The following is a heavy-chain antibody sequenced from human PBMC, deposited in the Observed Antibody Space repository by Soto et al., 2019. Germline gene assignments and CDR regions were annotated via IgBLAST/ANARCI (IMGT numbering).Heavy chain of an antibody. D-gene: IGHD3-3*01. Sequence: SETLSLTCTVSGGSISSSSYYWGWIRQPPGKGLEWIGSIYYSGSTYYNPSLKSRVTISVDTSKNQFSLKLSSVTAADTAVYYCASPITIFGVAQASAQKDYMDVWGKGTTVTVSS. J-gene: IGHJ6*03. CDR1: GGSISSSSYY. V-gene: IGHV4-39*01. CDR3: ASPITIFGVAQASAQKDYMDV. CDR2: IYYSGST.